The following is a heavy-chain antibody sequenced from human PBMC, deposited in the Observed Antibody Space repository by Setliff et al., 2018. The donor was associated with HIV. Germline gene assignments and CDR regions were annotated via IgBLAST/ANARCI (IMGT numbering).Heavy chain of an antibody. Sequence: SETLSLTCTVSGGSISSYYWSWIRQPPGKGLEWIGYVYYSGSTNYNPSLKSRLTISVDTSKNQFSLKLSSVTAADTAMYYCARMRGGHNIREGAFDIWGQGTMVTVSS. V-gene: IGHV4-59*01. CDR3: ARMRGGHNIREGAFDI. CDR2: VYYSGST. J-gene: IGHJ3*02. CDR1: GGSISSYY. D-gene: IGHD1-20*01.